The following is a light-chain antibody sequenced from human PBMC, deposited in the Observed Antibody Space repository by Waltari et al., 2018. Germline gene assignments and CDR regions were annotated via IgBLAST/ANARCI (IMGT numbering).Light chain of an antibody. CDR3: QQYYSRRT. J-gene: IGKJ1*01. V-gene: IGKV4-1*01. CDR2: WAS. CDR1: QSLLYNSNDKNY. Sequence: DIVMPQSPDSLAVSLGERVTINCKSSQSLLYNSNDKNYVAWYQQKPGQPPKLLFYWASTRHSGVPDRFSGSGSATDFTLTISSLQAEDVAVYYCQQYYSRRTFGQGTRVEIK.